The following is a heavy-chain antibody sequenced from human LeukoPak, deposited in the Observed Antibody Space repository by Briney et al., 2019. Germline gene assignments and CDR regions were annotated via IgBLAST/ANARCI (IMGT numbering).Heavy chain of an antibody. CDR2: IYPGDSDT. CDR1: GYIFTSYW. V-gene: IGHV5-51*01. Sequence: GESLKISCKGSGYIFTSYWIGWVRQMPGKGLEWMGIIYPGDSDTRYSPSFQGQVTISADKSINTAYLQWSSLTASDTAMYYCVRQVTTSWFDPWGQGTLVTVSS. J-gene: IGHJ5*02. CDR3: VRQVTTSWFDP. D-gene: IGHD4-11*01.